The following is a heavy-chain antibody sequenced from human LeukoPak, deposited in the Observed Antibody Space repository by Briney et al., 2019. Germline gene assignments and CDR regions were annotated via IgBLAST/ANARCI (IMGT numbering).Heavy chain of an antibody. D-gene: IGHD6-19*01. CDR2: IYHTATT. J-gene: IGHJ4*02. V-gene: IGHV4-4*09. Sequence: PSETLSLTCAVSGDSIRSDRWNWIRQIPGKGLEWIGYIYHTATTNYNHSFRTRVTMSLDTSNNQFSLRLTSVTAADTAVYYCARTPARSGWAYYFDYWGQGALLTVSS. CDR1: GDSIRSDR. CDR3: ARTPARSGWAYYFDY.